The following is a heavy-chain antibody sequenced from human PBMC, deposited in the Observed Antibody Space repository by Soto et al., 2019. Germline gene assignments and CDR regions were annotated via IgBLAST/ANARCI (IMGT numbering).Heavy chain of an antibody. D-gene: IGHD1-1*01. Sequence: QVQLVESGGGVVQPGRSLRLSCAASGITFSSYAMHWVRQAPGKGLEWVAVISYDGSNKYYADSVKGRFTISRDNSKNTLYLRMNSLRAEDTAVYYCARELERLFDYWGQGTLVTVSS. V-gene: IGHV3-30-3*01. CDR3: ARELERLFDY. CDR2: ISYDGSNK. J-gene: IGHJ4*02. CDR1: GITFSSYA.